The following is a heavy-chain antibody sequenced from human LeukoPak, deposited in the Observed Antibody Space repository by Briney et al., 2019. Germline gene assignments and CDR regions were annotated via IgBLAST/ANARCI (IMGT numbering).Heavy chain of an antibody. J-gene: IGHJ4*02. V-gene: IGHV3-53*01. CDR1: GFTVSSNY. D-gene: IGHD1-26*01. CDR3: ARGLSGSYHYFDY. CDR2: IYSGGST. Sequence: GGSLRLSCAVSGFTVSSNYMSWVRQAPGKGLEWVSVIYSGGSTYYADSVRGRFTISRDNSKNTLYLQVNSLRAEDTAVYYCARGLSGSYHYFDYWGQGTLVTVSS.